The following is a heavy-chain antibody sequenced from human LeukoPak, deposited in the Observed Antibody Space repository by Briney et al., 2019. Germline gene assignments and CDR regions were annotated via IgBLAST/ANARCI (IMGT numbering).Heavy chain of an antibody. CDR1: GGTFSSYA. CDR2: IIPIFGTA. CDR3: AREGKYQLPDKWGYYYYYMDV. D-gene: IGHD2-2*01. Sequence: SVKVSCKASGGTFSSYAISWVRQAPGQGLEWMGGIIPIFGTANYAQKFQGRVTITADESTSTAYMELSSLRSEDTAVYYCAREGKYQLPDKWGYYYYYMDVWGKGTTVTVSS. V-gene: IGHV1-69*13. J-gene: IGHJ6*03.